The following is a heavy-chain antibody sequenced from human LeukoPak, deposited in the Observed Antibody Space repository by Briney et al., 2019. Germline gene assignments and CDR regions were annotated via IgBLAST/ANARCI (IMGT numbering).Heavy chain of an antibody. CDR2: INPSGGST. J-gene: IGHJ4*02. CDR1: GYTFTSYY. V-gene: IGHV1-46*01. CDR3: ARVRVPATNPDQYYFDY. D-gene: IGHD2-2*01. Sequence: ASVKVSCKASGYTFTSYYMHWVRQAPGQGLEWMGIINPSGGSTSYAQRFQGRVTMTRDTSTSTVYMELGSLRSEDTAVYYCARVRVPATNPDQYYFDYWGQGTLVTVSS.